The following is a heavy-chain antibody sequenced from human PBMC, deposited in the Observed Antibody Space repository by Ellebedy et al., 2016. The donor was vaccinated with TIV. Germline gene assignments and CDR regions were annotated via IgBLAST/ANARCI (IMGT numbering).Heavy chain of an antibody. CDR3: ARDPFWGTGPKDGMDV. V-gene: IGHV3-21*01. CDR1: GFTFSSYS. D-gene: IGHD3-16*01. CDR2: ISSSSSYI. Sequence: GESLKISCAASGFTFSSYSMNWVRQAPGKGLEWDSSISSSSSYIYYADSVKGRFTISRDNSKNTLYLQMNSLRAEDTAVYYCARDPFWGTGPKDGMDVWGQGTTVTVSS. J-gene: IGHJ6*02.